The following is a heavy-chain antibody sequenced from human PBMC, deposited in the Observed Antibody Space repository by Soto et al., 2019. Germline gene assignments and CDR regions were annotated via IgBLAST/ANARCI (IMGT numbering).Heavy chain of an antibody. CDR2: ISYDGSNT. D-gene: IGHD6-13*01. Sequence: PGGSLRLSCAASGFTFSSYGMHWVRQAPGKGLEWVTVISYDGSNTYSADSVKGRFTISRDNSKNTLYLQMNSLRAEDTAVYYCARDGAAAGYFDYWGQGTLVTV. J-gene: IGHJ4*02. V-gene: IGHV3-30*03. CDR3: ARDGAAAGYFDY. CDR1: GFTFSSYG.